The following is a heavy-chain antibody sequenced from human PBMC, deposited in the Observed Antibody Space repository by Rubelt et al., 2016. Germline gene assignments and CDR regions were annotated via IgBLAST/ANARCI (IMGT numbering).Heavy chain of an antibody. Sequence: SRGTLVQPGGSLRLSCAASGFTFGSYGMSWVRQAPGKGLEWVSAISSSGARTKYADSVKGRFTISRDNSKNTVYLQMNSLRAEDTAVYYCAKDREGDFWSGYYYYWGQGTLVTVSS. CDR2: ISSSGART. D-gene: IGHD3-3*01. CDR1: GFTFGSYG. CDR3: AKDREGDFWSGYYYY. J-gene: IGHJ4*02. V-gene: IGHV3-23*01.